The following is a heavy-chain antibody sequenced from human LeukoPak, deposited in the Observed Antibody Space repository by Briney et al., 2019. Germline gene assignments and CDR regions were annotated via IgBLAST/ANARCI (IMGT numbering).Heavy chain of an antibody. Sequence: GGSLRLSCAASGFTFNSYWMHWVRQAPGKGLVWVSHINSDGSITSYADSVKGRFTISRDNAKNTLYLQMNSLRAEDTAVYYCARDAVDTANAVWGQGTTVTVSS. V-gene: IGHV3-74*01. CDR2: INSDGSIT. D-gene: IGHD5-18*01. CDR1: GFTFNSYW. J-gene: IGHJ6*02. CDR3: ARDAVDTANAV.